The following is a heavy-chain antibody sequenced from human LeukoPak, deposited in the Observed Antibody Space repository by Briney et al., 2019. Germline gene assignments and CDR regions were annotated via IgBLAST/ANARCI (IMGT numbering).Heavy chain of an antibody. Sequence: PSGTLSLTCAVSGGSIFSSNWWSWVRQPPGKGLEWIGQIFHSGSTSYSPSLKSRVTISVDKSKNQFSLKLTSVTAADTAVYYCARVGPWVNPDYYYYYMDVWGKGTTVTVSS. D-gene: IGHD1-14*01. CDR2: IFHSGST. CDR1: GGSIFSSNW. CDR3: ARVGPWVNPDYYYYYMDV. J-gene: IGHJ6*03. V-gene: IGHV4-4*02.